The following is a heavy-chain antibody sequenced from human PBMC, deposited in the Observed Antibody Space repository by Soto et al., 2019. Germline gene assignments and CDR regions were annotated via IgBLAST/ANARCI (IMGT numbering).Heavy chain of an antibody. CDR2: IKSKTDGGTT. Sequence: EVQLVESGGGLVKPGGSLRLSCAASGFTFSNAWMNWVRQAPGKGLEWVGRIKSKTDGGTTDYAAPVKGRFTISRDDSKTTLYLQMNSLKTEDTAVYYCTTDTSITMVRGVIMDAFDIWGQGTMVTVSS. V-gene: IGHV3-15*07. J-gene: IGHJ3*02. D-gene: IGHD3-10*01. CDR1: GFTFSNAW. CDR3: TTDTSITMVRGVIMDAFDI.